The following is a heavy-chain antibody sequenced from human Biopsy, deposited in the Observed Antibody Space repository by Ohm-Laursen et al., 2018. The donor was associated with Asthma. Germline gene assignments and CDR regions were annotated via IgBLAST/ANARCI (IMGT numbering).Heavy chain of an antibody. CDR2: IHHSGTS. Sequence: QTLSLTCTVSGDSITSGGCCWNWIRQHPGKGLGWIGYIHHSGTSYFNPSLKSRVSFSRDTSKNQFSLRLSSVTAADTAMYYCARIPRRSGSYFVDYWGQGTLVTVSS. J-gene: IGHJ4*02. D-gene: IGHD3-22*01. CDR3: ARIPRRSGSYFVDY. V-gene: IGHV4-31*03. CDR1: GDSITSGGCC.